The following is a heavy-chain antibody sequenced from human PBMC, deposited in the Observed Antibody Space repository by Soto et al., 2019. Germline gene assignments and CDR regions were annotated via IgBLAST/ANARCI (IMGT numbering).Heavy chain of an antibody. CDR3: AREWRGYCSSTSCYVSRTYGMDV. V-gene: IGHV1-69*01. J-gene: IGHJ6*02. D-gene: IGHD2-2*01. CDR1: GGTFSSYA. CDR2: IIPIFGTA. Sequence: VQLVQSGAEVKKPGSSVKVSCKASGGTFSSYAISWVRQAPGQGLEWMGGIIPIFGTANYAQKFQGRVTITADESTSTAYMELSSLRSEDTAVYYCAREWRGYCSSTSCYVSRTYGMDVWGQGTTVTVSS.